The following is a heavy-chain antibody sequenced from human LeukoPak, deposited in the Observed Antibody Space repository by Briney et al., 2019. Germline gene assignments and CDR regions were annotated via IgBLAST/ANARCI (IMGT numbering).Heavy chain of an antibody. CDR2: ISHRGST. V-gene: IGHV4-34*01. J-gene: IGHJ4*02. D-gene: IGHD3-10*01. Sequence: SETLSLTCAVYGESFSGHYWTWIRQPPERGLDWIGEISHRGSTTSNPSLNNRVSISVDTSKNQFSLQPTSVTAADTAVYYCARARYGSGSLDSWGQGTLVTVSS. CDR1: GESFSGHY. CDR3: ARARYGSGSLDS.